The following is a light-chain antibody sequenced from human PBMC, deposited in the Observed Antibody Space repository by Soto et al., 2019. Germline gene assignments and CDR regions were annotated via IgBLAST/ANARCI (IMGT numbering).Light chain of an antibody. CDR3: QQYGSSPRT. V-gene: IGKV3-20*01. Sequence: EIVLTQSPGTLSLSPGERATLSCGASQSVTSNYLAWYQQKPGQAPRLLIYGASSRATGIPDRFSGSGSGTDFTLTISRLEPEDCAVYYCQQYGSSPRTFGQGTKVDIK. J-gene: IGKJ1*01. CDR1: QSVTSNY. CDR2: GAS.